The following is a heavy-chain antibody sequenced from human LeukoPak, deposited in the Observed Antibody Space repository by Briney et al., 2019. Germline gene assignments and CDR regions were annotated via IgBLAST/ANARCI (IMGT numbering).Heavy chain of an antibody. CDR1: GGTFSSYT. CDR3: ARDTGYCSSTSRLNWFDP. V-gene: IGHV1-69*04. J-gene: IGHJ5*02. CDR2: IIPILGIA. Sequence: SVKVSCKASGGTFSSYTISWVRQAPGQGLEWMGRIIPILGIANYAQKFQGRVTITADKSTSTAYMELSSLRSEDTAVYYCARDTGYCSSTSRLNWFDPWGQGTLVTVSS. D-gene: IGHD2-2*01.